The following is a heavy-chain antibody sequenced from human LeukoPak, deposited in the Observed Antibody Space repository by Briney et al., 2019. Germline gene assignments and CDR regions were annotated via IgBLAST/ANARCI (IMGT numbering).Heavy chain of an antibody. CDR3: AREGSGGYGLFDY. CDR1: GGSISSGDYY. D-gene: IGHD5-18*01. Sequence: PSQTLSLTCTVPGGSISSGDYYWTWIRQPPGKGLEWIGYIYYSGSTYYNPSLRSRVTISVDTSKNQFSLKLSSVTAADTAVYYCAREGSGGYGLFDYWGQGTLVTVSS. CDR2: IYYSGST. V-gene: IGHV4-30-4*01. J-gene: IGHJ4*02.